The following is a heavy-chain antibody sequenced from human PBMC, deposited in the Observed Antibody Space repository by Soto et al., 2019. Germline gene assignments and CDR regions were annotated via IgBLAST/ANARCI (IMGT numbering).Heavy chain of an antibody. CDR2: IINSGATT. J-gene: IGHJ4*02. Sequence: EVHLLESGGTLVQPGGSLRLSCAASGFDFSTYAMTWVRQAPGTGLEWVSAIINSGATTYYADSVKGRFTISRDNSRNTLYLQMNSLIADDTAMYYCAKDWPGTSSVTSDFWGQGTLVTVSS. CDR3: AKDWPGTSSVTSDF. CDR1: GFDFSTYA. V-gene: IGHV3-23*01. D-gene: IGHD4-17*01.